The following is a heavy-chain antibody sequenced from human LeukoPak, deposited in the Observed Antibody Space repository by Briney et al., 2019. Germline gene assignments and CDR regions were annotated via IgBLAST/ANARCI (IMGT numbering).Heavy chain of an antibody. CDR2: MNQLGNEK. J-gene: IGHJ4*02. Sequence: PGGSLRLSRAASKFTFSSYWMSWVRQAPGKGLESVAYMNQLGNEKNYVDSVKGRFTISRDNAKNSLYLQMNSLRAEDTAVYYCARGTYYYEFWGQGTLVTVSS. V-gene: IGHV3-7*04. CDR3: ARGTYYYEF. CDR1: KFTFSSYW. D-gene: IGHD3-16*01.